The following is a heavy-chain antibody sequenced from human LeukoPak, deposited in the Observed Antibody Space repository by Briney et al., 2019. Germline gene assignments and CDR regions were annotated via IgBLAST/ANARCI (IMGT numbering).Heavy chain of an antibody. CDR1: GFTFSSYA. CDR3: VRMVSGDS. CDR2: ISASGIHI. J-gene: IGHJ4*02. V-gene: IGHV3-23*01. Sequence: GGSLRLSCAASGFTFSSYAMNWVRQAPGKGPEWVTTISASGIHIYYADSAKGRFTISRDNSRNTLELQMNSLRGEDTAVYYCVRMVSGDSWGQGTLVTVTS. D-gene: IGHD2-8*01.